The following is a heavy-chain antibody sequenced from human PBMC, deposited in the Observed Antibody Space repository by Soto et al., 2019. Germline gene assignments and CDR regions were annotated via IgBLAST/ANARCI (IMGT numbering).Heavy chain of an antibody. J-gene: IGHJ3*02. CDR3: TRTSSGYYHEAFDI. CDR2: IVPVFGTP. CDR1: GGSFPSDT. V-gene: IGHV1-69*01. D-gene: IGHD3-22*01. Sequence: QVQLMQSGAEVKKPGSSVKVSCKASGGSFPSDTISWVRQAPGQGLEWLGGIVPVFGTPNHAQKFQGRVTISADGSTNTAYMELTSLRPEDTAVYYCTRTSSGYYHEAFDIWGQGTLVTVSS.